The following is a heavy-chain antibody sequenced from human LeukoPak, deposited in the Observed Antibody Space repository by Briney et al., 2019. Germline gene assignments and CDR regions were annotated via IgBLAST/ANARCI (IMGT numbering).Heavy chain of an antibody. V-gene: IGHV3-15*01. Sequence: GGSLRLSCAASGFTFSNAWMSWVRQAPGKGLEWVGRIKSKTDGGTTDYAAPVKGRFTISRDDSKNTLYLQMNSLKTEDTAVYYCTTDPGYSYGLGGDYWGQGTLVTVSS. CDR3: TTDPGYSYGLGGDY. CDR1: GFTFSNAW. D-gene: IGHD5-18*01. J-gene: IGHJ4*02. CDR2: IKSKTDGGTT.